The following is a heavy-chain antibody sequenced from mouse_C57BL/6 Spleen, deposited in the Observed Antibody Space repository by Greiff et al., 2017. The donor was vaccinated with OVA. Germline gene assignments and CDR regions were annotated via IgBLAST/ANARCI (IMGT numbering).Heavy chain of an antibody. V-gene: IGHV1-61*01. J-gene: IGHJ1*03. CDR2: IYPSDSET. CDR3: ARGGYYDYDVPYWYFDV. CDR1: GYTFTSYW. Sequence: QVQLQQPGAELVRPGSSVKLSCKASGYTFTSYWMDWVKQRPGQGLEWIGNIYPSDSETHYNHKFKDKATLTVDKSSSTAYMQLSSLTSEDSAVYYCARGGYYDYDVPYWYFDVWGTGTTVTVSS. D-gene: IGHD2-4*01.